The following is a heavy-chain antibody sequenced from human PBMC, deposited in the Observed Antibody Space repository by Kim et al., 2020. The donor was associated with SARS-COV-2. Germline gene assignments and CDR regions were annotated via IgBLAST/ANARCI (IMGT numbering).Heavy chain of an antibody. J-gene: IGHJ4*02. CDR1: GGSMSSSY. CDR2: IYSSGSA. V-gene: IGHV4-59*01. CDR3: ARETLYSPTIFDY. Sequence: SETLSLTCTVAGGSMSSSYWNWIRQPPGKGLEWIGYIYSSGSAHYNPSLKSRVTILVDTSKNQFSLNLSSVTAADTAVYYCARETLYSPTIFDYWGQGIL. D-gene: IGHD1-1*01.